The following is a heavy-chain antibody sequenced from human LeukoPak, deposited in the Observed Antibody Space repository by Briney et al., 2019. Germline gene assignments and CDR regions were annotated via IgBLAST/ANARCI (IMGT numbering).Heavy chain of an antibody. CDR1: GYTFTSYD. CDR3: AGDKEQQLDY. Sequence: ASVKVSCKASGYTFTSYDINWVRQAAGQGLEWMGWMNPNSGNTGYAQKFQGRVTITTDESTSTAYMELSSLRSEDTAVYYCAGDKEQQLDYWGQGTLVTVSS. V-gene: IGHV1-8*03. CDR2: MNPNSGNT. D-gene: IGHD6-13*01. J-gene: IGHJ4*02.